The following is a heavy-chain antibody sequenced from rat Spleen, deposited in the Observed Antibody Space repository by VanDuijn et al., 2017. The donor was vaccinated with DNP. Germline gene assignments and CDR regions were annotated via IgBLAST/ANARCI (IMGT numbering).Heavy chain of an antibody. CDR3: ARHDGAAHWFIY. CDR1: EFSLTSNG. J-gene: IGHJ3*01. Sequence: QVQLKESGPGLVQPSETLSLTCTVSEFSLTSNGVGWVRQPLGKGLVWMGTIWAGGSTTYNSAVQSRLSISRDTSRSQVFLKMNSLQPEDTGTYYCARHDGAAHWFIYWGQGTLVTVSS. CDR2: IWAGGST. D-gene: IGHD1-2*01. V-gene: IGHV2-72*01.